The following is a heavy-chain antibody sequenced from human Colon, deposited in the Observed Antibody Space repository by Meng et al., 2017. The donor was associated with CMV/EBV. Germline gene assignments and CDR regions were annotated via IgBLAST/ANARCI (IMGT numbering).Heavy chain of an antibody. D-gene: IGHD3-22*01. Sequence: GESLKISCAASGFTFSNYAMHWVRQAPGKGLEWVSRLNGDGVTRSYADSVRGRFTISRDNAKNSLYLQMNSLRAEDTAVYYCAKFPTANKIVVDVYWGQGTLVTVSS. CDR2: LNGDGVTR. CDR3: AKFPTANKIVVDVY. V-gene: IGHV3-74*01. J-gene: IGHJ4*02. CDR1: GFTFSNYA.